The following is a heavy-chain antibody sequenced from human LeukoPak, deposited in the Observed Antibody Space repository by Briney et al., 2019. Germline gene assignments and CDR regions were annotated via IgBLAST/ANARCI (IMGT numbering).Heavy chain of an antibody. J-gene: IGHJ6*03. CDR3: ARGLYNWNYDYYYYMDV. CDR2: IYYSGST. D-gene: IGHD1-20*01. Sequence: SETLSLTCTVSGSSISAYYWSWIRQPPGKGLEWIGYIYYSGSTNYNPSLKSRVTISVDTSKNQFSLKLSSVTAADTAVYYCARGLYNWNYDYYYYMDVWGKGTTVTVSS. CDR1: GSSISAYY. V-gene: IGHV4-59*01.